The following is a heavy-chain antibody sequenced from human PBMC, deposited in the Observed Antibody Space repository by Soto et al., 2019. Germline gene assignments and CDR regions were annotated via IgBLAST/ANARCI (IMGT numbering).Heavy chain of an antibody. CDR1: CLSLGDSY. CDR2: ISPGSRYP. D-gene: IGHD2-15*01. Sequence: GSRRLSGVDSCLSLGDSYIRLIRQAPGKGLEWLSYISPGSRYPAYADSVKGRFTISRDKAKRSLYLQMMSLTAEDTAIYYCVRGGGGGLFDPWGQGTMVTGSS. J-gene: IGHJ5*02. V-gene: IGHV3-11*06. CDR3: VRGGGGGLFDP.